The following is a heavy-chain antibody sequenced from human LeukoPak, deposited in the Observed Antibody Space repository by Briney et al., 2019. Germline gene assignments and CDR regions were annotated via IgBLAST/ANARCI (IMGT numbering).Heavy chain of an antibody. D-gene: IGHD2-15*01. J-gene: IGHJ4*02. CDR3: AKGYCSGGSCYSRGPYYFDY. CDR2: IYSGGST. V-gene: IGHV3-53*01. Sequence: GGSLRLSCAASGFTVSSNYMSWVRQAPGKGLEWVSVIYSGGSTYYADSVKGRFTISRDNSKNTLYLQMNSLRAEDTAVYYCAKGYCSGGSCYSRGPYYFDYWGQGTLVTVSS. CDR1: GFTVSSNY.